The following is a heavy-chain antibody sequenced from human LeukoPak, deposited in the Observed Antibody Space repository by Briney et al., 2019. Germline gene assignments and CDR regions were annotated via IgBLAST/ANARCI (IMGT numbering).Heavy chain of an antibody. Sequence: GGSLRLSCAASGFTFSSYAMSWVRQAPGKGLEWVSAISGSGGSTYYADSVKGRFTISGDNSKNTLYLQMNSLRAEDTAVYYCAKDEGTAFSRGRAGFDPWGQGTLVTVSS. J-gene: IGHJ5*02. CDR1: GFTFSSYA. D-gene: IGHD3-22*01. CDR2: ISGSGGST. CDR3: AKDEGTAFSRGRAGFDP. V-gene: IGHV3-23*01.